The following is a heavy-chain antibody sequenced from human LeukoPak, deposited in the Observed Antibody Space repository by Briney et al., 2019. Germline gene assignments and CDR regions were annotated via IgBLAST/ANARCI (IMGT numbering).Heavy chain of an antibody. CDR1: GFTFSSYG. V-gene: IGHV3-23*01. D-gene: IGHD1-26*01. J-gene: IGHJ3*02. CDR3: AKDTVGAYDAFDI. Sequence: GGSLRLSCAASGFTFSSYGMSWVRQAPGKGPEWVSAISGSGGSTYYADSVKGRFTISRDNSRNTLYLQMNSLRAEDTAVYYCAKDTVGAYDAFDIWGQGKMVTVSS. CDR2: ISGSGGST.